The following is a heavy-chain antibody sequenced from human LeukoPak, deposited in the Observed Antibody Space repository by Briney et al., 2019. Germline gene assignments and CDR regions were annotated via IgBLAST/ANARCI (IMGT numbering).Heavy chain of an antibody. CDR3: ARLLYYFDSSGYYYAPKAFDI. V-gene: IGHV5-51*01. J-gene: IGHJ3*02. Sequence: GESLKISCKVSGYSFTSYWIGWVRQMPGKGLEWMGIIYPGDSDTRYSPSFQGQVTISADKSISTAYLQWSSLKASDTAMYYCARLLYYFDSSGYYYAPKAFDIWGQGTMVTVSS. D-gene: IGHD3-22*01. CDR1: GYSFTSYW. CDR2: IYPGDSDT.